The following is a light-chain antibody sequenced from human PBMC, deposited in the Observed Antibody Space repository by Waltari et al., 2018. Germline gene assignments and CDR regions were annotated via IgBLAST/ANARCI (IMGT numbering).Light chain of an antibody. Sequence: QSALTQPASVSGSPGQSITISCTGTSSDIGGYNSVSWYQQHPGKAPKLMIYDVTKWPSGVSNRFSGSKSGNTASLTISGLQAEDEADYYCTSYTSTNTVIFGGGTKVTVL. CDR3: TSYTSTNTVI. J-gene: IGLJ2*01. CDR2: DVT. CDR1: SSDIGGYNS. V-gene: IGLV2-14*03.